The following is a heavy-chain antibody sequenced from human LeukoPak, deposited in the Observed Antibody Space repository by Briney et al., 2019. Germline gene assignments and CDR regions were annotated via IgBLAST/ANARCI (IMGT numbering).Heavy chain of an antibody. V-gene: IGHV1-18*01. Sequence: ASVKVSCKASGYTFTNYGISWVRQAPGQGLERMGWISTYNGNTNYAQKVQGRVTMTTDTSTSTAYMELRSLRSDDTAVYYCARGWTFPDPIVGPTTGYPDYWGQGTLVTVSS. D-gene: IGHD1-26*01. CDR3: ARGWTFPDPIVGPTTGYPDY. CDR1: GYTFTNYG. J-gene: IGHJ4*02. CDR2: ISTYNGNT.